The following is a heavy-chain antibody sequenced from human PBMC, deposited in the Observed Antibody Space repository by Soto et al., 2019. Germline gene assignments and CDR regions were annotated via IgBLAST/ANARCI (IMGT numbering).Heavy chain of an antibody. CDR2: ISYDGSNK. D-gene: IGHD2-2*01. CDR1: GFTFSSYA. Sequence: GGSLRLSCAASGFTFSSYAMHWVRQAPGKGLEWVAVISYDGSNKYYADSVKGRFTISRDNSKNTLYLQMNSLRAEDTAVYYCARDRVYCSSTSCATTPYYYYGMDVWGQGTTVTVSS. CDR3: ARDRVYCSSTSCATTPYYYYGMDV. V-gene: IGHV3-30-3*01. J-gene: IGHJ6*02.